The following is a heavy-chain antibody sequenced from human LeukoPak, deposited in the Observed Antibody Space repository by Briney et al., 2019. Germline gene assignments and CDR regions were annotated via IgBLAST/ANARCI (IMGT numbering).Heavy chain of an antibody. CDR3: ARHHSTIFGVVGNTRAFDP. D-gene: IGHD3-3*01. Sequence: TSETLSLTCTVSGGSISSYYWSWIRQPPGKGLEWIGYIYYSGSTNYNPSLKSRVTISVDTSKNQFSLKLSSVTAADTAVYYCARHHSTIFGVVGNTRAFDPWGQGTLVTVSS. CDR2: IYYSGST. J-gene: IGHJ5*02. V-gene: IGHV4-59*08. CDR1: GGSISSYY.